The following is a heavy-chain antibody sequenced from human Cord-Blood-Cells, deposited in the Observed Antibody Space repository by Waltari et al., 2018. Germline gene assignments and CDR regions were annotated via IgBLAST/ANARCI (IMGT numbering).Heavy chain of an antibody. CDR3: ARGVITIFGVVFYYYYMDV. Sequence: QVQLQQWGAGLLKPSETLSLTCAVYGGSFSGYYWSWIRQPPGKGLEWIGEINHSGSTNYNPSRKSRVTISVDTSKNQVSLKLSSVTAADTAVYYCARGVITIFGVVFYYYYMDVWGIGTTVTVSS. J-gene: IGHJ6*03. D-gene: IGHD3-3*01. V-gene: IGHV4-34*01. CDR1: GGSFSGYY. CDR2: INHSGST.